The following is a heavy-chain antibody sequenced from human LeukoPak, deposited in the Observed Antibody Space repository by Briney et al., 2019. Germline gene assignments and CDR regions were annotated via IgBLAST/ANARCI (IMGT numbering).Heavy chain of an antibody. CDR2: INSGGTII. Sequence: GGSLRLSCADSGYTFSSNEMNWVRQAPGKGLEWVSYINSGGTIIYYADSVKGRFTISRDNAKNSLYLQMNSLRAEDTAIYYCARDWFADWGQGTLVIVSS. CDR3: ARDWFAD. J-gene: IGHJ4*02. CDR1: GYTFSSNE. V-gene: IGHV3-48*03.